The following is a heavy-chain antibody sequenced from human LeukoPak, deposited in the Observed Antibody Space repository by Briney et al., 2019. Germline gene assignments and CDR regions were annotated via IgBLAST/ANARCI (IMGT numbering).Heavy chain of an antibody. CDR1: GFTFSSYG. CDR3: AKDHLSSRITMIVVRGGGMDV. V-gene: IGHV3-30*18. CDR2: ISYDGSNK. J-gene: IGHJ6*02. D-gene: IGHD3-22*01. Sequence: PGGSLRLSCAASGFTFSSYGMHWVRQAPGKGLEWVAIISYDGSNKYYADSVKGRFTISRDNSKNTLFLQMNSLRAEDTAVYYCAKDHLSSRITMIVVRGGGMDVWGQGTTVTVSS.